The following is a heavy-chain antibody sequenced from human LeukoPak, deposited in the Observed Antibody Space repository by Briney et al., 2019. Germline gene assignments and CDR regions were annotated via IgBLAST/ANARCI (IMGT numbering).Heavy chain of an antibody. D-gene: IGHD3-22*01. J-gene: IGHJ5*02. CDR2: IIPIFGTA. CDR1: GGTFSSYA. V-gene: IGHV1-69*05. CDR3: ARGYYYDSSGYYWSFDP. Sequence: SVKVSCKASGGTFSSYAISWVRQAPGQGLEWMGRIIPIFGTANYAQKFQGRVTITTDESTSTAYMELSSLRSEDTAVYYCARGYYYDSSGYYWSFDPWGQGTLSPSPQ.